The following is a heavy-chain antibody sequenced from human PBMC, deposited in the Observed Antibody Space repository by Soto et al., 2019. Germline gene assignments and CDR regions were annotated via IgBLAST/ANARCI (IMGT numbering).Heavy chain of an antibody. CDR3: ARDNGIAARLGYYYGMDV. V-gene: IGHV1-18*01. CDR1: GYTFTSYG. D-gene: IGHD6-6*01. CDR2: ISAYNGNT. Sequence: QVQLVQSGAEVKKPGASVKVSCKASGYTFTSYGISWVRQAPGQGLEWMGWISAYNGNTNYAQKHQSRVTVTTDPSTSTAYMELRSLRSDDTAVYYCARDNGIAARLGYYYGMDVWGQGTTVTVSS. J-gene: IGHJ6*02.